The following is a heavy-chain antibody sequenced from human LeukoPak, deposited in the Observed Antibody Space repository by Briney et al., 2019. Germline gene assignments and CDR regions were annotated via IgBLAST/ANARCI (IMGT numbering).Heavy chain of an antibody. CDR1: GFTFDDYS. J-gene: IGHJ4*02. D-gene: IGHD3-16*02. Sequence: GGSLRLSCAASGFTFDDYSMNWVRQAPGKGLEWVSYISSSSTIYYADSVKGRFTISRDNAKNSLYLQLNSLRAEDTAVYYCARTNSLFDLWGQGTLVTVSS. CDR2: ISSSSTI. V-gene: IGHV3-48*01. CDR3: ARTNSLFDL.